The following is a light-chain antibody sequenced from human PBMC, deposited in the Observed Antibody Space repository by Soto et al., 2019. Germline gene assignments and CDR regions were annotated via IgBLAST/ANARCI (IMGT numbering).Light chain of an antibody. Sequence: QSALTQPASVSGSPGQSITISCTGTSSDVGGYNYVSWYQQHPGKAPKLMIYEVSNRPSGVSNRFSGSKSGNTASLTISGLQAEDEADYYCSSYTSNSGVFGTGTKVTVL. V-gene: IGLV2-14*01. J-gene: IGLJ1*01. CDR1: SSDVGGYNY. CDR2: EVS. CDR3: SSYTSNSGV.